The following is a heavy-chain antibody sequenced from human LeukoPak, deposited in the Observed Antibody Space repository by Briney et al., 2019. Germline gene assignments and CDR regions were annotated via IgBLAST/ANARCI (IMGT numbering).Heavy chain of an antibody. CDR2: ISSSGSTI. V-gene: IGHV3-48*04. Sequence: GGSLRLSCATSGFTFSRYSMNWVRQAPGKGLEWVSYISSSGSTIYYADSVKGRFTISRDNAKNSLYLQMNSLRAEDTAVYYCARLYSGYARGFDYWGQGTLVTVSS. CDR1: GFTFSRYS. CDR3: ARLYSGYARGFDY. J-gene: IGHJ4*02. D-gene: IGHD5-12*01.